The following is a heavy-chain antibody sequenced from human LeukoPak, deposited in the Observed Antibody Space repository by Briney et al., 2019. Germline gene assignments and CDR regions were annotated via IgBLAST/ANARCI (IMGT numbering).Heavy chain of an antibody. V-gene: IGHV3-23*01. CDR2: ISGIGGST. Sequence: GGSLRLSCAASGFTFSIYAMSWVRQAPGKGLEWVSAISGIGGSTYYTDSVKGRFTISRDISKNAVYLQMNSLRAEDTAVYYCARDSYGDANFDSWGQGTLVTVSS. CDR3: ARDSYGDANFDS. CDR1: GFTFSIYA. J-gene: IGHJ4*02. D-gene: IGHD4-17*01.